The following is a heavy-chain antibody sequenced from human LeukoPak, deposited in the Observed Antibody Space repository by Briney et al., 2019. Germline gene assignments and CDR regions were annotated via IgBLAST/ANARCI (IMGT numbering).Heavy chain of an antibody. CDR3: ARDGGWTSYYYGSGSYYSDY. J-gene: IGHJ4*02. Sequence: ASVKVSCKASGYTFTSHGITWVRQAPGQGLEWMGWISGYNGNTNYAQKLQGRVTVTTDTSTSTTYMELRSLRSDDTAVYYCARDGGWTSYYYGSGSYYSDYWGQGTLVTVSS. V-gene: IGHV1-18*04. D-gene: IGHD3-10*01. CDR1: GYTFTSHG. CDR2: ISGYNGNT.